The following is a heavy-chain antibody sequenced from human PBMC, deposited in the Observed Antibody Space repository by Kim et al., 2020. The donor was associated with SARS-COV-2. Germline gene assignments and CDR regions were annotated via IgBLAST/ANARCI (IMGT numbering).Heavy chain of an antibody. D-gene: IGHD4-17*01. J-gene: IGHJ3*02. V-gene: IGHV3-30*01. CDR3: ARDVSTVTTPDAFDI. Sequence: DSVKGRFTISRDNSKNTLYLQMNSLRAEDTAVYYCARDVSTVTTPDAFDIWGQGTMVTVSS.